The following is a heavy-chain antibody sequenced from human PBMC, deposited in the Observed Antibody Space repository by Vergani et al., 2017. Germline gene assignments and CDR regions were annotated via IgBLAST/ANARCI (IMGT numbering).Heavy chain of an antibody. CDR3: ARVNTETNGHLYYYYYMDV. J-gene: IGHJ6*03. Sequence: QVQLQQWGGGLLKPSETLSLTCVVNGGSFTSYHWTWIRQSPGEGLEWVCDIDHTGRPDYNPSLKSRLNMSVYKSRNQFSLTLNSVTATDTAIYFYARVNTETNGHLYYYYYMDVWGQGTAVTVS. CDR2: IDHTGRP. CDR1: GGSFTSYH. V-gene: IGHV4-34*01. D-gene: IGHD4-11*01.